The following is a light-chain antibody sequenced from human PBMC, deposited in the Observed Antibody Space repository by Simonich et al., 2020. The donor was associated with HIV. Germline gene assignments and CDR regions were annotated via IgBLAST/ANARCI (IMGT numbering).Light chain of an antibody. CDR1: QHVSSN. J-gene: IGKJ2*01. Sequence: EIVMTPSPATLSVSPGHRATLSCRASQHVSSNLAWDQQKPGQAPRLLIYGASTRAIGIPARFRGSGSGTEFTLTISSLQSEDFAVYYCQQYYSSPHTFGQGTRLEIK. V-gene: IGKV3-15*01. CDR2: GAS. CDR3: QQYYSSPHT.